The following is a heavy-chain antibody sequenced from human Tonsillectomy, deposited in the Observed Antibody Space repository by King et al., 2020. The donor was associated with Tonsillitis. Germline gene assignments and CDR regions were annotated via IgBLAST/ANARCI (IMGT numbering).Heavy chain of an antibody. V-gene: IGHV3-9*01. D-gene: IGHD3-22*01. CDR1: GFTFDDYA. J-gene: IGHJ4*02. Sequence: VQLVESGGGLVQPGRSLRLSCAASGFTFDDYAMHWVRQAPGKGLEWVSGISWNSGSIGYADSVKGRFTISRDNAKNSLYLQMNSLRAEDTALYYCAKGGYYGSSGYYYGFYYWGQGTLVTVSS. CDR2: ISWNSGSI. CDR3: AKGGYYGSSGYYYGFYY.